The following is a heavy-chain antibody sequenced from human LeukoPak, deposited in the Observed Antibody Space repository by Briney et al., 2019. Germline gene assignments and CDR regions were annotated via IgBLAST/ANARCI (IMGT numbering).Heavy chain of an antibody. CDR2: ISYDGSNK. CDR1: GFTFSSYG. J-gene: IGHJ4*02. Sequence: QPGGSLRLSCAASGFTFSSYGMHWVRQAPGKGLEWVAVISYDGSNKYYADSVKGRFTISRDNSKNTLYLQMNSLRPEDTAVYYCARPSGGYFEWLCVPFDSWGQGTLVTVSA. CDR3: ARPSGGYFEWLCVPFDS. D-gene: IGHD3-9*01. V-gene: IGHV3-30*03.